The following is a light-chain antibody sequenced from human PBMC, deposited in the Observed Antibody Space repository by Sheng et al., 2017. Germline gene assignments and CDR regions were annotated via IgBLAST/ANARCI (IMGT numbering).Light chain of an antibody. V-gene: IGKV3-15*01. Sequence: EIVMTQSPATLSLSPGERATLSCGASQSVGTYLAWFQHKPGQAPRLLIYGASTRATGIPGRFSGSGSGTEFTLTISNLESEDFAVYYCQQYRKWYSFGQGTKLEIK. CDR3: QQYRKWYS. J-gene: IGKJ2*03. CDR2: GAS. CDR1: QSVGTY.